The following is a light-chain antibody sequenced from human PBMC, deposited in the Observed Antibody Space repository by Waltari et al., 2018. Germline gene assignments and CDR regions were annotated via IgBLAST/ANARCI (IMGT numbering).Light chain of an antibody. CDR3: QSYDSSLSGVGVV. CDR1: SSNIGAGYG. V-gene: IGLV1-40*01. J-gene: IGLJ2*01. Sequence: QSVLTQPPSVSGAPGQRVTISCTGSSSNIGAGYGVHWYQQLPGTAPKVFIYDNANQPSGVPDRVSCAKSGASASLAITGLQAEDEADYYCQSYDSSLSGVGVVFAGGTKLTVL. CDR2: DNA.